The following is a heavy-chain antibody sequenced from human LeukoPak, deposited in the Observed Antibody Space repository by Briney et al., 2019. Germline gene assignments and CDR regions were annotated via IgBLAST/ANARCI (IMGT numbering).Heavy chain of an antibody. Sequence: GASVKVSCKASGYTFIGYYMHWVRQAPGQGLEWMGWINPNSGGTNYAQKFQGRVTMTRDTSISTAYMELSRLRSDDTAVYYCARDPYYYDSSGYGAFDIWGQGTMVTVSS. D-gene: IGHD3-22*01. CDR1: GYTFIGYY. CDR2: INPNSGGT. CDR3: ARDPYYYDSSGYGAFDI. V-gene: IGHV1-2*02. J-gene: IGHJ3*02.